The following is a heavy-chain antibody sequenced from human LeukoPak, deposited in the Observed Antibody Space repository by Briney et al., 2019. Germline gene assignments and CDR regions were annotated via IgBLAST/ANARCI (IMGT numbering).Heavy chain of an antibody. V-gene: IGHV3-74*01. Sequence: PGGSLRLSCAASGNYWMHWVRQAPGKGLVWVSHVNSDGSWTSHADSVKGRFTISKDNAKNTVYLQMNNLRTEDTAVYYCARVSLGLADYWGQGTLVTVSS. CDR1: GNYW. CDR2: VNSDGSWT. CDR3: ARVSLGLADY. J-gene: IGHJ4*02.